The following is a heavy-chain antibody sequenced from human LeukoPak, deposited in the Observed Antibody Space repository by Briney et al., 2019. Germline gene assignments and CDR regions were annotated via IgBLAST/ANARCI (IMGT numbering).Heavy chain of an antibody. CDR1: GGTLSSYA. D-gene: IGHD6-19*01. V-gene: IGHV1-69*05. Sequence: SVKVSCKASGGTLSSYAISWVRQAPGQGLEWMGGIIPIFGTANYAQKFQGRVTITTDESTSTAYMELSSLRSEDTAVYYCAREPVAGTSFVFDYWGQGTLVTVSS. CDR2: IIPIFGTA. J-gene: IGHJ4*02. CDR3: AREPVAGTSFVFDY.